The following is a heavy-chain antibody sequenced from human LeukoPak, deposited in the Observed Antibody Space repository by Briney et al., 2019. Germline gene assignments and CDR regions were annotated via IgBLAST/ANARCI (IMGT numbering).Heavy chain of an antibody. D-gene: IGHD6-19*01. CDR2: IYYSGST. CDR1: GGSISSYY. V-gene: IGHV4-59*12. CDR3: ARPAFRSQWLVRSYFDY. J-gene: IGHJ4*02. Sequence: TSETLSLTCTVSGGSISSYYWSWIRQPPGKGLEWIGYIYYSGSTNYKSSLKSRVTISVDTSKNQFSLKLSSVTAADTAVYYCARPAFRSQWLVRSYFDYWGQGTLVTVSS.